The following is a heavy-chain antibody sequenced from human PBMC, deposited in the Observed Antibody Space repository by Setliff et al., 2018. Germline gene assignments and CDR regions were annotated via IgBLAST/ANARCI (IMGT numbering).Heavy chain of an antibody. J-gene: IGHJ5*02. V-gene: IGHV4-59*01. Sequence: LSLTCTVSGGFIRDYYWNWIRQSPGKGLEWIGYIYYRGTTNYNSSLKSRVTISIDMSKNQFSLKLSSATAADTAVYFCAAVGVDAGGGWFDPWGHGIPVTVSS. D-gene: IGHD1-26*01. CDR2: IYYRGTT. CDR3: AAVGVDAGGGWFDP. CDR1: GGFIRDYY.